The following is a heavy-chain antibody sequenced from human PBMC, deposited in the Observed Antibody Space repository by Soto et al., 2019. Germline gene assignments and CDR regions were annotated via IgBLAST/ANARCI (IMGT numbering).Heavy chain of an antibody. Sequence: QVQLQESGPGLVKPSETLSLTCTVSGGSISSYYWCWIRQPPGKGLEWIGYIHYSGSTNYNPSLKSRATISVDTSKNQFSLELNSVTGADTAVYYCARPHGGSSGWDNWFDPWGQGTLVTVSS. D-gene: IGHD6-25*01. CDR3: ARPHGGSSGWDNWFDP. CDR1: GGSISSYY. V-gene: IGHV4-59*01. J-gene: IGHJ5*02. CDR2: IHYSGST.